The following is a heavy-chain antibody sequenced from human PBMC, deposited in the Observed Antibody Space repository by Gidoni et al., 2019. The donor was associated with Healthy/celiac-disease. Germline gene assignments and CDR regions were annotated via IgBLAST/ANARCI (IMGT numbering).Heavy chain of an antibody. CDR2: IYWNDDK. CDR1: GFSLISSGVG. CDR3: AHSPIGGWQYYFDY. V-gene: IGHV2-5*01. D-gene: IGHD6-19*01. J-gene: IGHJ4*02. Sequence: QITLKESGPTLVKPTQTLTLTCTFSGFSLISSGVGVGWIRQPPGKALEWLALIYWNDDKRYSPSLKSRLTITKDTSKNQVVLTMTNMDPVDTATHYCAHSPIGGWQYYFDYWGQGTLVTVSS.